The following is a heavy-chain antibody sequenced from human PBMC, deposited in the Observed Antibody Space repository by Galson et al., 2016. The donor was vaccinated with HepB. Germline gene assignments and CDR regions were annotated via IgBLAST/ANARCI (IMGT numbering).Heavy chain of an antibody. D-gene: IGHD3-3*01. CDR3: ARGARRSLDRQGSRIDS. CDR2: VSHSGST. CDR1: SGSFTYYY. J-gene: IGHJ4*02. Sequence: SETLSLTCAVSSGSFTYYYRTWIRQVPGKGLEWIGEVSHSGSTIYNPSLKSRVTISADLSNNQFSLKLTSVTAADTAIYYCARGARRSLDRQGSRIDSWGQGILVTVSS. V-gene: IGHV4-34*01.